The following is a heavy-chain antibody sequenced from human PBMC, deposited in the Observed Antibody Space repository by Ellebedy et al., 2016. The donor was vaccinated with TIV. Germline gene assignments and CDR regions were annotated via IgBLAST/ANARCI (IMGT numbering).Heavy chain of an antibody. CDR3: AKGQVRYSSSWYNY. CDR2: ISWNSGSI. Sequence: GGSLRLSXAASGFTFDDYAMHWVRQAPGKGLEWVSGISWNSGSIGYADSVKGRFTISRDNSKNTLCLQMNSLRAEDTAVYYCAKGQVRYSSSWYNYWGQGTLVTVSS. D-gene: IGHD6-13*01. J-gene: IGHJ4*02. V-gene: IGHV3-9*01. CDR1: GFTFDDYA.